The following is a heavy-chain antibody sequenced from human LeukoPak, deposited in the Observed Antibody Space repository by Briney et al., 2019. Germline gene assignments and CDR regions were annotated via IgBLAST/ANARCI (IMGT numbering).Heavy chain of an antibody. CDR1: GYTFSGYY. Sequence: ASVKVSCKASGYTFSGYYMHWVRQAPGQGLEWMGGIIPIFGTANYAQKFQGRVTITADESTSTAYMELSSLRSEDTAVYYCARGESSGFDYWGQGTLVTVSS. J-gene: IGHJ4*02. CDR2: IIPIFGTA. V-gene: IGHV1-69*13. D-gene: IGHD6-19*01. CDR3: ARGESSGFDY.